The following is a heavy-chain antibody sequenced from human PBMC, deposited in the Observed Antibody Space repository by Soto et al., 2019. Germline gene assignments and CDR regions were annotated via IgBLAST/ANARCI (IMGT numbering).Heavy chain of an antibody. CDR1: GGSISSSSYY. CDR3: ASIDFWSGYLHPYGMDV. J-gene: IGHJ6*02. Sequence: QLQLQESGPGLVKPSETLSLTCTVSGGSISSSSYYWGWIRQPPGKGLEWIGSIYYSGRTYYNPSLKSRVTISVDTSKNQISLKLSSVTAADTAVYYCASIDFWSGYLHPYGMDVWGQGTTVTVSS. D-gene: IGHD3-3*01. V-gene: IGHV4-39*01. CDR2: IYYSGRT.